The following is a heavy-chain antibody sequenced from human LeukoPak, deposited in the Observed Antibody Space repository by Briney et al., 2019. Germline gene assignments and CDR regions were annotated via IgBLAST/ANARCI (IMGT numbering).Heavy chain of an antibody. CDR1: GGSISSYY. CDR2: IYYSGST. CDR3: ARDRPGGSTLDY. V-gene: IGHV4-59*01. J-gene: IGHJ4*02. D-gene: IGHD2-15*01. Sequence: SETLSLTCTVSGGSISSYYWSWIRQPPGKGLEWIGYIYYSGSTNYNPSLKSRVTISVDTSKNQFSLKLSSVTAADTAAYYCARDRPGGSTLDYWGQGTLVTVSS.